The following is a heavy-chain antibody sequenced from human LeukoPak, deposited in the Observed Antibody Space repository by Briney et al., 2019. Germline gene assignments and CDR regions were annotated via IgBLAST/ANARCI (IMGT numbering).Heavy chain of an antibody. CDR2: ISGSRSYI. V-gene: IGHV3-21*01. J-gene: IGHJ4*02. Sequence: GGSLRLSCAVSGFTSSSYSMNWLRRAPGRGLEWVSSISGSRSYIQYAHSVKGRFTLPRENAKKSLYLQMHSLRAEDTAVYYCAKSMVRGVLPYWRQGTMVTVSS. CDR3: AKSMVRGVLPY. CDR1: GFTSSSYS. D-gene: IGHD3-10*01.